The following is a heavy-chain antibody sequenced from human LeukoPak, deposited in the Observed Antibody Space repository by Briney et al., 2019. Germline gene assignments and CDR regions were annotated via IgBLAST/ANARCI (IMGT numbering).Heavy chain of an antibody. D-gene: IGHD3-10*01. CDR2: IYYSVSSEST. Sequence: SETLSLTCTVSGTSISSTPYYWGWIRQPPGKGLEWIATIYYSVSSESTTYNPSLKSRVTMSVDTSKNQLSLKLISVTAADTAVYYCARHTRVGFGDRWGQGTLVTVSS. V-gene: IGHV4-39*01. CDR3: ARHTRVGFGDR. J-gene: IGHJ5*02. CDR1: GTSISSTPYY.